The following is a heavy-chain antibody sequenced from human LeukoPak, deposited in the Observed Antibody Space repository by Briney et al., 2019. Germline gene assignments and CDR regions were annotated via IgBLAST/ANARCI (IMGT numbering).Heavy chain of an antibody. Sequence: VSVKVSCKASHYTFTSYGLSWVRQAPGQGLEWMAWVSTYNGIPTYAQKFQGRVLVTTNTSTSTAYMELRSLTSDDTAVYYCARGQYYYGAGKGDLWGQGTLVTVSS. J-gene: IGHJ5*02. V-gene: IGHV1-18*01. CDR2: VSTYNGIP. CDR1: HYTFTSYG. D-gene: IGHD3-10*01. CDR3: ARGQYYYGAGKGDL.